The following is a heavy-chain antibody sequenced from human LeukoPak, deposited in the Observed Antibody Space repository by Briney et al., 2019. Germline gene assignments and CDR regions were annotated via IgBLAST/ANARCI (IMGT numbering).Heavy chain of an antibody. Sequence: GASVKVSCKASGYTFTGYYMHWVRQAPGQGLEWMGYISPTSGGTNYAQRFQGRVTMTRDTSISTAYMELSRLRSDDTAVYYCARESVSGYYFDYWGQGTLVTVSS. J-gene: IGHJ4*02. D-gene: IGHD3-3*01. CDR3: ARESVSGYYFDY. V-gene: IGHV1-2*02. CDR2: ISPTSGGT. CDR1: GYTFTGYY.